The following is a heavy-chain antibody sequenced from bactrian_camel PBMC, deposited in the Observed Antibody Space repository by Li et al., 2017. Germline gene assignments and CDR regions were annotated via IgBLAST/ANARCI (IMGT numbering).Heavy chain of an antibody. CDR3: ATGSPGSDCYSGSWCYYGS. V-gene: IGHV3S40*01. CDR1: GFTASLYA. Sequence: VQLVESGGDLVQPGGSLRLSCVASGFTASLYAMSWVRQAPGKGLEWISSITKSGDATYYADSKKGRFTISGDNAKNTMYLQMNNLKTEDTAGYYCATGSPGSDCYSGSWCYYGSWGQGTQVTVS. CDR2: ITKSGDAT. J-gene: IGHJ4*01. D-gene: IGHD3*01.